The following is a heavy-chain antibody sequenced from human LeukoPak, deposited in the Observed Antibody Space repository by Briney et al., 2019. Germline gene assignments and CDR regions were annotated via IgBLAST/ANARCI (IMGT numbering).Heavy chain of an antibody. J-gene: IGHJ4*02. CDR2: IYYSGST. D-gene: IGHD3-3*01. Sequence: SETLSLTCTVSGGSISSYYWGRIRQPPGKGLEWIGSIYYSGSTYYNPSLKSRVTISIDTSKNQFSLKLSSVTAADTAVYYYARDWRFLEWLPPIFDYWGQGTLVTVSS. CDR1: GGSISSYY. V-gene: IGHV4-39*07. CDR3: ARDWRFLEWLPPIFDY.